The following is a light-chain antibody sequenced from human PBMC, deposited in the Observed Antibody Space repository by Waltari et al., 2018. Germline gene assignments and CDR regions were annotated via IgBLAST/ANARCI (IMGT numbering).Light chain of an antibody. CDR3: CSYGGSDTYVM. CDR1: TGDIGTYNL. Sequence: QSALTQPASLSGSPGQSLTISCAGATGDIGTYNLVSLYQQHPGKPPKLLPFGVNKRPSGISHRFSGSKSAITASLTISGLQAEDEATYYCCSYGGSDTYVMFGGGTKLTVL. CDR2: GVN. J-gene: IGLJ3*02. V-gene: IGLV2-23*02.